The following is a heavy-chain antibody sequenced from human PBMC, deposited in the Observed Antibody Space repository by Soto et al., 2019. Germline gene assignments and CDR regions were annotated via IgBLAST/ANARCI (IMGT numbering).Heavy chain of an antibody. Sequence: HPGGSLRLSCAASGFTFSSYAMHWVRQAPGKGLEWVAVISYDGSNKYYADSVKGRFTISRDNSKNTLYLQMNSLRAEDTAVYYCARDFPGTNPGPLGGLYGMDVWGQGTTVTVSS. J-gene: IGHJ6*02. CDR1: GFTFSSYA. CDR3: ARDFPGTNPGPLGGLYGMDV. D-gene: IGHD1-7*01. V-gene: IGHV3-30-3*01. CDR2: ISYDGSNK.